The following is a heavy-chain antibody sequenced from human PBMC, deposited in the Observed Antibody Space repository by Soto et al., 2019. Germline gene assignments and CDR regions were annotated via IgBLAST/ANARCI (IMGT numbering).Heavy chain of an antibody. V-gene: IGHV3-30*18. CDR3: AKDLHRPGMNDYYGMDV. J-gene: IGHJ6*02. D-gene: IGHD6-13*01. CDR1: GFTFSRSG. Sequence: GGSLRLSCEASGFTFSRSGMHWVRQAPGKGLEWVAVISYDGSNKYYTDSVKGRFTISRDNSKNTLYLQMNSLRAEDTAVYYCAKDLHRPGMNDYYGMDVWGQGTTVTVSS. CDR2: ISYDGSNK.